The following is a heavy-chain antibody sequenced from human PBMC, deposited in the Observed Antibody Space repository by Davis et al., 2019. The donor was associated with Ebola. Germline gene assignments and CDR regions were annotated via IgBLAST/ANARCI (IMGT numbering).Heavy chain of an antibody. Sequence: MPSETLSLTCTVSGVPITSYYWSWIRQPPRQGLQWIGYAHYSGSTKYNPSLKSRVTISVDTSKNQFSLKLSSVTAADTALYYCARLISTYSSTWWDYWGQGTLVTVSS. CDR1: GVPITSYY. CDR3: ARLISTYSSTWWDY. CDR2: AHYSGST. V-gene: IGHV4-59*08. D-gene: IGHD6-13*01. J-gene: IGHJ4*02.